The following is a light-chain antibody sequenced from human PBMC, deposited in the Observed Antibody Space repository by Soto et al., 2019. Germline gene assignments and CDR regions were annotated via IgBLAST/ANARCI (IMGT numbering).Light chain of an antibody. CDR3: GSYTSSSSLI. CDR2: EVR. V-gene: IGLV2-14*01. J-gene: IGLJ2*01. Sequence: QSALTQPASVSGSPGQSNTISCTGTSSDVGGYNYVSWYQQHPGKAPKLMIYEVRNRPSGVSNRFSGSKSGNTASLTISGLQGEDEAEYYCGSYTSSSSLIFGGGTKLTVL. CDR1: SSDVGGYNY.